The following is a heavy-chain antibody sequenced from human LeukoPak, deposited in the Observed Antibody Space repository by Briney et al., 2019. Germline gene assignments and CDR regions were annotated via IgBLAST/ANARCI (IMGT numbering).Heavy chain of an antibody. Sequence: GASVKVSCKASGYTFTSYGISWVRQAPGQGLEWMGRINPFRVIVNYAQKFQGRVTITADRSTNTAYMELSSLRFEDTAVYYCARDLDSYYFYGMDVWGQGTTVTVSS. CDR2: INPFRVIV. J-gene: IGHJ6*02. CDR3: ARDLDSYYFYGMDV. CDR1: GYTFTSYG. V-gene: IGHV1-69*04.